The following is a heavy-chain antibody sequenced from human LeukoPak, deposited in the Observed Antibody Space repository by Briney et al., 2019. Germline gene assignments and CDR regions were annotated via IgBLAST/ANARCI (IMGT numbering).Heavy chain of an antibody. D-gene: IGHD5-24*01. CDR2: IYYSGST. Sequence: SETLSLTCTVSGGSISSSSYYWGWIRQPPGKGLEWIGSIYYSGSTYYNPSLKGRVTISVDTSKNQFSLKLSSVTAADTAVYYCARTPAVEMATLVNAFDIWGQGTMVTVSS. J-gene: IGHJ3*02. V-gene: IGHV4-39*01. CDR3: ARTPAVEMATLVNAFDI. CDR1: GGSISSSSYY.